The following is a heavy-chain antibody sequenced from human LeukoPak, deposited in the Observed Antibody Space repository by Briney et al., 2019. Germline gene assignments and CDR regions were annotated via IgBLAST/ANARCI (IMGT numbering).Heavy chain of an antibody. Sequence: VASVKVSCKASGYTFTGYYMHWVRQAPGQGLEWMGWINPNSGGTNYAQKFQGRVTMTRDTSISTAYMELSRLRSDDTAVYYCARHWVVVAATNVKNWFDPWGQGTLVTVSS. CDR2: INPNSGGT. CDR3: ARHWVVVAATNVKNWFDP. D-gene: IGHD2-15*01. CDR1: GYTFTGYY. J-gene: IGHJ5*02. V-gene: IGHV1-2*02.